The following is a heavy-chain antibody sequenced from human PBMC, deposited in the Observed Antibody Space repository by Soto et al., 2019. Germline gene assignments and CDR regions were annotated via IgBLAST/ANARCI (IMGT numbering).Heavy chain of an antibody. CDR3: ARVLPYHQKRLLIPPLDAFNI. CDR1: RFSFSTSN. CDR2: ITGDSST. D-gene: IGHD5-12*01. V-gene: IGHV3-66*01. J-gene: IGHJ3*02. Sequence: PGGSLRLSCVGSRFSFSTSNMNWVRQAPGKGLEWLSYITGDSSTYYADSVKGRFTISRDNSKNTLFLQMNSLRADDTAVYYCARVLPYHQKRLLIPPLDAFNIGPQGKMFPVSS.